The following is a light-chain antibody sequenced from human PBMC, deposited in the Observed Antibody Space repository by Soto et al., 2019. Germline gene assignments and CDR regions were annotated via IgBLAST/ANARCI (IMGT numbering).Light chain of an antibody. CDR2: DVS. Sequence: QSALTQPRSVSASPGQAVTISCTGTSSDVGGYNYVSWYLQHPGKAPKVMIYDVSKRPSGVPDRFSGSKSGNTASLTISGLQSEDEADYCCCSFAGNYIYVFGTGTKVTVL. J-gene: IGLJ1*01. V-gene: IGLV2-11*01. CDR1: SSDVGGYNY. CDR3: CSFAGNYIYV.